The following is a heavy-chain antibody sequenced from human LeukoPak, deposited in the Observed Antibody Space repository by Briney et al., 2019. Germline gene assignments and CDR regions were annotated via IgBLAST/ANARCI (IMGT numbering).Heavy chain of an antibody. CDR2: INTNSGGT. D-gene: IGHD1-7*01. V-gene: IGHV1-2*02. CDR3: ARDGITGTPEEYNWFDP. J-gene: IGHJ5*02. Sequence: ASVKVSCKASGYTFTGYCMHWVRQAPGQGLEWVGWINTNSGGTNYAQKFQGRVTMTRDTSVSTAYMELSRLRSDDTAVYYCARDGITGTPEEYNWFDPWGQGTLVTVSS. CDR1: GYTFTGYC.